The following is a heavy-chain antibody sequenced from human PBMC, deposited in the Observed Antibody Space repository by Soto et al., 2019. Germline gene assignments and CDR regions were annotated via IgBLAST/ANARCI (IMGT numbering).Heavy chain of an antibody. CDR3: ARVFVEYGGNSRSVYYYGMDV. CDR1: GGSISSGGYY. CDR2: IYYSGST. Sequence: QVQLQESGPGLVKPSQTLSLTCTVSGGSISSGGYYWSWIRQHPGKGLEWIGYIYYSGSTYYNPSLKSRVTISVDTSKNQFSLKLSSVTAAATAVYYCARVFVEYGGNSRSVYYYGMDVWGQGTTVTVSS. V-gene: IGHV4-31*03. D-gene: IGHD2-21*02. J-gene: IGHJ6*02.